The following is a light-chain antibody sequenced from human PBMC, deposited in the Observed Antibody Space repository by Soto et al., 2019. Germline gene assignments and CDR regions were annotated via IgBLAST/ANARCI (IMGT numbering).Light chain of an antibody. CDR3: QQRSNWPPIT. Sequence: ELVLTQSPATLSLSQGDRATPSCTASQSVSTYLAWYQTKPGQAPRLLIYDAYNRATGIPATFSGSGSGTDFSLTISSLEPEDLAVWDGQQRSNWPPITFGQGTRLEIK. V-gene: IGKV3-11*01. J-gene: IGKJ5*01. CDR1: QSVSTY. CDR2: DAY.